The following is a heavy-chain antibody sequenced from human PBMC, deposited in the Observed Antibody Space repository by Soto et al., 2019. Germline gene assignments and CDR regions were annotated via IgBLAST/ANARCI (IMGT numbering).Heavy chain of an antibody. CDR2: INPSGGST. Sequence: XPVKVSCKASGYAFTTYYMYWVRQAPGQGLEWMGIINPSGGSTSFAQKFQGRVTMTRDTSTSTVYMELISLTSEDTAVYYCARDVGMASRPYLDYWGQGTLVTVSS. D-gene: IGHD6-6*01. V-gene: IGHV1-46*01. CDR1: GYAFTTYY. J-gene: IGHJ4*02. CDR3: ARDVGMASRPYLDY.